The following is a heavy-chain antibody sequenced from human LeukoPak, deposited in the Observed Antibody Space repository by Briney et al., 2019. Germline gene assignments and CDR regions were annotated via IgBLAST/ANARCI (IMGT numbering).Heavy chain of an antibody. CDR2: ISSSSSYI. J-gene: IGHJ6*02. CDR1: GFTFSSYS. CDR3: AKAILVVVAATSGGDPYPLPHGMDV. V-gene: IGHV3-21*01. D-gene: IGHD2-15*01. Sequence: PGGSLRLSCAASGFTFSSYSMIWVRQAPGKGLEWVSSISSSSSYIYYADSVKGRFTISRDNAKNSLYLQMNSLRAEDTAVYYCAKAILVVVAATSGGDPYPLPHGMDVWGQGTTVTVSS.